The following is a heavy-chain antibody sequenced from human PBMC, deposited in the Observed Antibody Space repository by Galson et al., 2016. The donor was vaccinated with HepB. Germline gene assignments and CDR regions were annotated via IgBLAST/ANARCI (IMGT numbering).Heavy chain of an antibody. V-gene: IGHV4-39*01. J-gene: IGHJ6*02. CDR2: IYYSGST. D-gene: IGHD3-10*01. CDR1: GGSISSSSYY. CDR3: AGHLRGGYGMYV. Sequence: SETLSLTCTVSGGSISSSSYYWGCIRQPPGKGLEWIGSIYYSGSTYYNPSLKSRVTISVDTSKNQFSLKLSSVTAADTAVYYCAGHLRGGYGMYVWGQGTTVTVSS.